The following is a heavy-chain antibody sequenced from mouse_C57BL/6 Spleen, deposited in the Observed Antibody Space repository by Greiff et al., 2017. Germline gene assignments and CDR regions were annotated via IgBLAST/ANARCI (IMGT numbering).Heavy chain of an antibody. J-gene: IGHJ4*01. CDR3: AREGGYDYDDAMDY. Sequence: QVQLQQSGAELARPGASVKLSCKASGYTFTSSGISWVKQRTGQGLESIGEIYPRSGNTYYNEKFKGKATLTADKSSSTAYMELRSLTSEDSAVYFCAREGGYDYDDAMDYWGQGTSVTVSS. CDR1: GYTFTSSG. D-gene: IGHD2-4*01. CDR2: IYPRSGNT. V-gene: IGHV1-81*01.